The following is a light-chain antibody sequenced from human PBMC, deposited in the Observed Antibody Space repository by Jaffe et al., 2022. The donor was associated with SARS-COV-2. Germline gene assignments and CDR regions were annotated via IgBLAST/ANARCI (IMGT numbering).Light chain of an antibody. CDR2: EVN. J-gene: IGLJ1*01. CDR3: SSYAGTNNFPYV. CDR1: GSDVGGYNY. V-gene: IGLV2-8*01. Sequence: QSALTQPPSASGSPGQSVAISCTGTGSDVGGYNYVSWYQKYPGKAPKLMLYEVNKRPSGVPDRFSGSKSGNTASLTVSGLQAEDEADYYCSSYAGTNNFPYVFGTGTKVTVL.